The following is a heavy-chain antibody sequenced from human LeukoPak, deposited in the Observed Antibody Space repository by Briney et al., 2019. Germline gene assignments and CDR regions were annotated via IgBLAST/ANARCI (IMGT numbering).Heavy chain of an antibody. V-gene: IGHV3-30-3*01. Sequence: GGSLRLSCAASGFTFSSYAMHWVRQAPGKGLEWVAVISYDGSNKYYADSVKGRFTISRDNSKNTLYLQMNSLRAEDTAVYYCARVRGPVVIRGGDFQHWGQGTLVTVSS. J-gene: IGHJ1*01. CDR1: GFTFSSYA. CDR3: ARVRGPVVIRGGDFQH. D-gene: IGHD3-22*01. CDR2: ISYDGSNK.